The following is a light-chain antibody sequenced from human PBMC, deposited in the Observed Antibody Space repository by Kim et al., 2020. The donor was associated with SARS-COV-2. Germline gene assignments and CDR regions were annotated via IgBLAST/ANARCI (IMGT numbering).Light chain of an antibody. Sequence: QPALTQPPSASASLGASVTLTCTLSSGYSNYKVDWYQQRPGKGPRFVMRVGTGGSVGSKGDGIPDRFSVLGSGLNRYLIIKNIQEEDESDYHCGADHGSGHKFVYVFGTGTKVTVL. CDR1: SGYSNYK. V-gene: IGLV9-49*01. CDR2: VGTGGSVG. J-gene: IGLJ1*01. CDR3: GADHGSGHKFVYV.